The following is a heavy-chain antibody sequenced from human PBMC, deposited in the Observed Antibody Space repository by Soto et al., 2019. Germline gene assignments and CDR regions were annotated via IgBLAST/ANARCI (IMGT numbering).Heavy chain of an antibody. CDR1: NGSISNFY. D-gene: IGHD6-13*01. CDR3: ARSSHKESWFDP. J-gene: IGHJ5*02. Sequence: TLSLTCTVSNGSISNFYWNWIRQSAGKGLEWIGRIHGSGSATYNPSLRSRVTMSVDTSKNQFSLKVNSVTGADTAVYYCARSSHKESWFDPWGQGTLVTVSS. CDR2: IHGSGSA. V-gene: IGHV4-4*07.